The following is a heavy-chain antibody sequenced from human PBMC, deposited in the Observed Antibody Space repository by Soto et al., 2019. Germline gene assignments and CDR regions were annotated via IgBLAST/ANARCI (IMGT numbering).Heavy chain of an antibody. CDR2: IYHTGTT. D-gene: IGHD5-12*01. J-gene: IGHJ4*02. CDR1: GASISSSY. CDR3: ARGGNRYSPTSSGVGGFDY. V-gene: IGHV4-59*01. Sequence: SETLSLTCKVPGASISSSYWSWIRQSPGKGLEWIAYIYHTGTTNYNPSLKSRVTISLDTSKSQFSLNLTSLTTADTAVYFCARGGNRYSPTSSGVGGFDYWGQGTLVTVSS.